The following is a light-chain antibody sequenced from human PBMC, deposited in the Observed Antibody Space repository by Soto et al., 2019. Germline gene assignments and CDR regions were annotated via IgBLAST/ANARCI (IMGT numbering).Light chain of an antibody. CDR3: QTWGAGTVV. J-gene: IGLJ2*01. CDR2: LNSDGSH. CDR1: SGHSSYA. Sequence: QPVLTQSPSASASLGASVKVTCTLSSGHSSYAIAWHQQQPEKGPRYLMKLNSDGSHSKGDRIPDRFSGSSSGAERYLTISSLQSEDEADYYCQTWGAGTVVFGGGTKVTV. V-gene: IGLV4-69*01.